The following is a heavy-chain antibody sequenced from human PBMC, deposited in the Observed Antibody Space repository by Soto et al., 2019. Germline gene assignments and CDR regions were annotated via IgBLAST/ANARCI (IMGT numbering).Heavy chain of an antibody. D-gene: IGHD2-2*02. CDR2: ISSSSSYI. J-gene: IGHJ4*02. V-gene: IGHV3-21*01. CDR1: GFTFSSYS. CDR3: ARERPNTRNYFDS. Sequence: GGSLRLSCAASGFTFSSYSMNWVRQAPGKGLEWVSSISSSSSYIYYADSVKGRFTISRDNAKNSLYLQMNSLRAEDTAVYYCARERPNTRNYFDSWGQGTLVTVSS.